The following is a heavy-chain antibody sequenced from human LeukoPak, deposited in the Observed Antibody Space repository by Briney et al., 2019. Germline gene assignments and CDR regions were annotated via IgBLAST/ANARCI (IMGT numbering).Heavy chain of an antibody. D-gene: IGHD3-3*01. CDR3: ARGTESGVFWSGQTYYMDV. CDR2: INHSGST. Sequence: TSETLSLTCTVSGGSISSTSNYWGWIRQPPGKGLEWIGEINHSGSTNYNPSLKSRVTISVDTSKNQFSLKLSSVTAADTAVYYCARGTESGVFWSGQTYYMDVWGKGTTVTVSS. V-gene: IGHV4-39*07. CDR1: GGSISSTSNY. J-gene: IGHJ6*03.